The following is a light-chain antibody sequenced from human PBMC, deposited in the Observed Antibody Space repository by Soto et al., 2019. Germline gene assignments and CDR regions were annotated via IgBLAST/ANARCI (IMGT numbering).Light chain of an antibody. CDR1: SGHSSYI. J-gene: IGLJ2*01. Sequence: QLVLTQSSSASASLGSSVKLTCTLSSGHSSYIIAWHQQQPGKAPRYLMKLEGSGSYNKGSGVPDRFSGSSSGADRYLTSSTLQFEDEADYYCETWDSNTRVFGGGTKLTVL. CDR3: ETWDSNTRV. V-gene: IGLV4-60*02. CDR2: LEGSGSY.